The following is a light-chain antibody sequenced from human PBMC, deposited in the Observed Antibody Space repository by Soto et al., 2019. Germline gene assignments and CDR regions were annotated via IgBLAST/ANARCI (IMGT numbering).Light chain of an antibody. Sequence: QSALTQPASVSGSPGQSITISCSGTSSDVGGYNYVSWYQHHPGRAPKLMIYEVSNRPSGVSNRFSGSKSGNTASLTISGLQAEHEADYYCSSYTGSSTPVFGGGTKVTVL. V-gene: IGLV2-14*01. CDR3: SSYTGSSTPV. CDR2: EVS. CDR1: SSDVGGYNY. J-gene: IGLJ3*02.